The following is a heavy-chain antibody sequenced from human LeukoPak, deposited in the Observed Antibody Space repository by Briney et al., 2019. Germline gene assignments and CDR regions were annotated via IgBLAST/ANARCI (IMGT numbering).Heavy chain of an antibody. Sequence: ASVKVSCKASGYTFTSYGISWVRQAPGQGLEWMGWISAYNGNTNYAQKLQGRVTMTTDTSTSTAYMELRSLRSDDTAVYYCARVSYGGNDPRSYFDYWGQGTLVTVSS. V-gene: IGHV1-18*04. D-gene: IGHD4-23*01. CDR3: ARVSYGGNDPRSYFDY. CDR1: GYTFTSYG. J-gene: IGHJ4*02. CDR2: ISAYNGNT.